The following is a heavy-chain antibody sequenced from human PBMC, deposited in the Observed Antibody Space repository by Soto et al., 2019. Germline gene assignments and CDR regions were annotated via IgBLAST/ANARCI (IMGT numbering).Heavy chain of an antibody. CDR2: ISSSSSTI. V-gene: IGHV3-48*01. CDR1: GFTFSGYL. CDR3: ARDSMTGLNWFDP. J-gene: IGHJ5*02. Sequence: GGSLRLSCTTSGFTFSGYLMNVVRQAPGKGLEWVSYISSSSSTIYYADSVKGRFTISRDNAKNSLYLQMNSLRAEDTAVYYCARDSMTGLNWFDPWGQGTLVTVSS. D-gene: IGHD3-9*01.